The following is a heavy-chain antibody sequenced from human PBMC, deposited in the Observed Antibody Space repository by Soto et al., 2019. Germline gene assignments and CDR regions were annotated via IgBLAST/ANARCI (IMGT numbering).Heavy chain of an antibody. D-gene: IGHD2-2*01. Sequence: QITLKESGPTLVKPTQTLTLTCTFSGFSLSTSAVGVGWIRQPPGKALEWLALIYWDDDKRYSPSLRSRLTITKDTSKIQVVLTVTSMDPVDTATYYCAHILPDAVYTFDYWGQGALVTVSS. CDR1: GFSLSTSAVG. CDR3: AHILPDAVYTFDY. CDR2: IYWDDDK. V-gene: IGHV2-5*02. J-gene: IGHJ4*02.